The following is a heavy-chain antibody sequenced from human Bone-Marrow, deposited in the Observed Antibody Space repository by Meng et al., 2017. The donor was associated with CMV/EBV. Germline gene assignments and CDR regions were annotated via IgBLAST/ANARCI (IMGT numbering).Heavy chain of an antibody. J-gene: IGHJ6*02. CDR3: ARDQFVGDYYYYGMDV. V-gene: IGHV3-48*03. Sequence: GESLKISCAASGFTFSSYAMHWVRQAPGKGLEWVSYISSSGSTIYYADSVKGRFTISRDNAKNSLYLQMNSLRAEDTAVYYCARDQFVGDYYYYGMDVWGQGTTVTVSS. D-gene: IGHD1-26*01. CDR2: ISSSGSTI. CDR1: GFTFSSYA.